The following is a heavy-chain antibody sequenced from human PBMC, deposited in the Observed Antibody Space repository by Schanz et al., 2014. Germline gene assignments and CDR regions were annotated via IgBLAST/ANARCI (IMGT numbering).Heavy chain of an antibody. D-gene: IGHD1-1*01. J-gene: IGHJ2*01. V-gene: IGHV1-2*02. CDR1: GYTLTTYG. CDR3: ARDVGRPGHFWYFDL. Sequence: QVQLVQSGAEVKKPGASVKVSCKASGYTLTTYGISWVRQAPGQGLEWMGVTNPNGGAEFAQKFQGRISMTRDTSTTTFYMELSSLTSDDTAVYFCARDVGRPGHFWYFDLWGRGTLVTVSS. CDR2: TNPNGGA.